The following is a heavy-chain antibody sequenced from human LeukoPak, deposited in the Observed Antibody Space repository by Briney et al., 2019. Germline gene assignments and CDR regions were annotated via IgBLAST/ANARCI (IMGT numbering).Heavy chain of an antibody. CDR1: GFTFSSYW. V-gene: IGHV3-7*01. Sequence: PGGSLRLSCAASGFTFSSYWMSWVRQAPGKGLEWVANIKQDGSEKYYVDYVKGRLTISRDNAKNSLYLQMNSLRAEDTAVYYCAREAMVFHYSSGYFDYWGQGTLVTVSS. CDR3: AREAMVFHYSSGYFDY. J-gene: IGHJ4*02. CDR2: IKQDGSEK. D-gene: IGHD6-19*01.